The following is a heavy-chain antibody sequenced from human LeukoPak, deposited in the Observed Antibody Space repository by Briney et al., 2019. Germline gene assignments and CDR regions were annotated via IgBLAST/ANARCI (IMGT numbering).Heavy chain of an antibody. CDR1: GYTFTSYG. V-gene: IGHV5-10-1*01. J-gene: IGHJ6*02. CDR2: TDPSDSYT. CDR3: ARHTTISRDYYVMDV. D-gene: IGHD4-11*01. Sequence: KVSSKASGYTFTSYGISWVRQMPGKGLEWMGRTDPSDSYTDYRPSFQGHVTISADKSITTAYLQWSSLKASDTAMYYCARHTTISRDYYVMDVWGQGTTVTVSS.